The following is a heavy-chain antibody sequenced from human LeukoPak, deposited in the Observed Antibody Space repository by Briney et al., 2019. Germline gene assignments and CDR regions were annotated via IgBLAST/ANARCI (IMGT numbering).Heavy chain of an antibody. D-gene: IGHD1-26*01. CDR3: AKEVGAES. CDR2: LNQDGSDQ. Sequence: PGGSLRLFCAPSGFFFSHYWMTWVRQAPGKGLEWVANLNQDGSDQYYVDSVEGRFTISRDNAKNSLYLQMDSLRVEDTVVYFCAKEVGAESWGQGTLVTVSS. J-gene: IGHJ4*02. V-gene: IGHV3-7*05. CDR1: GFFFSHYW.